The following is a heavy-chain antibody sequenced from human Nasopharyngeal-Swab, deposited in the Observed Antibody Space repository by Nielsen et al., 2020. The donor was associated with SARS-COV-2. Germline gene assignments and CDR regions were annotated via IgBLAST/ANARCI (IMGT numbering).Heavy chain of an antibody. CDR2: IDPSDSYN. V-gene: IGHV5-10-1*01. J-gene: IGHJ6*02. D-gene: IGHD2-8*01. Sequence: VRQMPGKGLEWMGRIDPSDSYNNYRPSFQGHVTISADKSISTAYLQWSSLKASDTAMYYCARGVLTSVSYYYYGMDVWGQGTTVTVSS. CDR3: ARGVLTSVSYYYYGMDV.